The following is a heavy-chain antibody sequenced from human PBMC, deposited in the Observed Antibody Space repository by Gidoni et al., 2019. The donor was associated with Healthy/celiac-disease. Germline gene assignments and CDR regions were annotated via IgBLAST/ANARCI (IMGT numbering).Heavy chain of an antibody. Sequence: EVQLVESGGGLVKPGGSLRLSWAASGFPFSRYSMNWVRQAPGKGLEWVSSISSSSSYRYYAYLVKGRFTISRDNAKNSLYLQMNSLRAEDTAVYYCARVGVVPAALYGMDVWGQGTTVTVSS. CDR2: ISSSSSYR. CDR3: ARVGVVPAALYGMDV. J-gene: IGHJ6*02. D-gene: IGHD2-2*01. V-gene: IGHV3-21*01. CDR1: GFPFSRYS.